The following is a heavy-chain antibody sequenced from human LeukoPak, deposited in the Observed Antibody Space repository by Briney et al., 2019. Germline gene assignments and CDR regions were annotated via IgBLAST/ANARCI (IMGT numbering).Heavy chain of an antibody. CDR3: AAALGDYWSGFAY. J-gene: IGHJ4*02. D-gene: IGHD3-3*01. V-gene: IGHV1-24*01. CDR2: FDPEEAQT. Sequence: SVKVSCKLSGNTLTEIAMHWVRQAPGKGLEWMGGFDPEEAQTIYAQRFQGRVTMTEDTSTDTAYMDLSSLRSEDTALYYCAAALGDYWSGFAYWGQGTLVTVSS. CDR1: GNTLTEIA.